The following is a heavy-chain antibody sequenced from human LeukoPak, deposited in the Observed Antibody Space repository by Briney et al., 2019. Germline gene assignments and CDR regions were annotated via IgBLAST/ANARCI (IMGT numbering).Heavy chain of an antibody. D-gene: IGHD7-27*01. CDR2: IYSGGST. V-gene: IGHV3-53*01. Sequence: GGSLRLSCAASGFTVSNNYMNWVRQAPGKGLEWVSLIYSGGSTYYADSVKGRFTISRDNSKNTLYLQMNSLRAEDTAVYYCARDPPNWGFGYWGQGTLVTVSS. CDR1: GFTVSNNY. CDR3: ARDPPNWGFGY. J-gene: IGHJ4*02.